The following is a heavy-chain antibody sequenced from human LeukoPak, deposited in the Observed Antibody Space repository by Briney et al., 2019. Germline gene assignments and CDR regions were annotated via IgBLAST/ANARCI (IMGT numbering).Heavy chain of an antibody. J-gene: IGHJ4*02. V-gene: IGHV1-8*01. CDR2: MNPNSGNT. CDR3: ARVGRSLGYCSGGSCYPLDY. D-gene: IGHD2-15*01. CDR1: GYTFTSYD. Sequence: ASVKVSCKASGYTFTSYDINWVRQATGQGLEWMGWMNPNSGNTGYAQKFQGRVTMTRDTSISTAYMELSRLRSDDTAVYYCARVGRSLGYCSGGSCYPLDYWGQGTLVTVSS.